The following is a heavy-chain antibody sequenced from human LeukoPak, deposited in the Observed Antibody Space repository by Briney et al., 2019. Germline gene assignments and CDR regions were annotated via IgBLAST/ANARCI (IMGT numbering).Heavy chain of an antibody. CDR2: INPNSGGT. J-gene: IGHJ5*02. Sequence: ASVKVSCKASGYTFTGYYMHWVRQAPGQGLEWMGWINPNSGGTNYAQKFQGRVTMTRDTSISTAYMELRRLRSDDTAVYYCARPLLPYCTNGVCYEAGRLWFDPWGQGTLVTVSS. CDR3: ARPLLPYCTNGVCYEAGRLWFDP. D-gene: IGHD2-8*01. CDR1: GYTFTGYY. V-gene: IGHV1-2*02.